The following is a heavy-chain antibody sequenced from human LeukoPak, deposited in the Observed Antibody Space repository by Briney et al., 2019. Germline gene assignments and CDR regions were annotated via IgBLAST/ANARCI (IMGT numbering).Heavy chain of an antibody. Sequence: PSASVKVSCKASGYTFTSYAMNWVRQAPGQGLEWMGWINTNTGNPTYAQGFTGRFVFSLDTSVSTAYPQISSLKAEDTAVYYCARVLRISSGWYYYFDYWGQGTLVTVSS. CDR3: ARVLRISSGWYYYFDY. CDR1: GYTFTSYA. CDR2: INTNTGNP. V-gene: IGHV7-4-1*02. J-gene: IGHJ4*02. D-gene: IGHD6-19*01.